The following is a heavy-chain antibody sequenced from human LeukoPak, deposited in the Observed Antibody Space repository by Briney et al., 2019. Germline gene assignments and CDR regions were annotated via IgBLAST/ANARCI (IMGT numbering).Heavy chain of an antibody. CDR3: ARGKGSLEGLFDY. CDR1: GGTFSSNA. Sequence: ASVKVSCKASGGTFSSNAISWVRQAPGQGLEWMGGIIPIFGTANYAQKFQGRVTITADESTSTAYMELSSLRSEDTAVYYCARGKGSLEGLFDYRGQGTLVTVSS. J-gene: IGHJ4*02. CDR2: IIPIFGTA. D-gene: IGHD3-3*01. V-gene: IGHV1-69*13.